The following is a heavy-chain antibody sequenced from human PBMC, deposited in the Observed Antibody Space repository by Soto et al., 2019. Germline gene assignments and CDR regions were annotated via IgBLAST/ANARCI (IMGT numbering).Heavy chain of an antibody. CDR3: ARDPRQYSSGWFDY. V-gene: IGHV3-30-3*01. J-gene: IGHJ5*01. D-gene: IGHD3-22*01. CDR2: ISYDGSSK. Sequence: PGGSLRLSCAASGFTLSRYAMHWVRQAPGKGLEWVAIISYDGSSKYYADSVKGRFTISRDNSKNTLYLQMNSLRAEDTAVYYCARDPRQYSSGWFDYWGQGTLVTVSS. CDR1: GFTLSRYA.